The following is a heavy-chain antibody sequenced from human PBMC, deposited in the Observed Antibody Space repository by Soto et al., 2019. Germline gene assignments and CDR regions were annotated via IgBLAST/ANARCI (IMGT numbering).Heavy chain of an antibody. CDR3: ARDLNVPIESCWTGYEQYFQH. J-gene: IGHJ1*01. CDR2: ISAYNGNT. CDR1: GYTFTSYG. Sequence: ASVKVSCKASGYTFTSYGISWVRQAPGQGLEWMGWISAYNGNTNYAQKLQGRVTMTTDTSTSTAYMELRSLRSDDTAVYYCARDLNVPIESCWTGYEQYFQHWGQGTLVTVSS. V-gene: IGHV1-18*01. D-gene: IGHD3-3*01.